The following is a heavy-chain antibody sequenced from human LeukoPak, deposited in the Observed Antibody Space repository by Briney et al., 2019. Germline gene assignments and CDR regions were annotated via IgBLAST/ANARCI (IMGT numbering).Heavy chain of an antibody. Sequence: PGGSLRLSCAASGFTFSSYAVRWVRQAPGEGLEWISTISGSGVSTYYADSVKGRFTISRDNSKNTLYLQMNSLRAEDTAVYYCAKGPSTGITDYWGQGTRVTVSS. J-gene: IGHJ4*02. CDR3: AKGPSTGITDY. D-gene: IGHD1-1*01. CDR1: GFTFSSYA. CDR2: ISGSGVST. V-gene: IGHV3-23*01.